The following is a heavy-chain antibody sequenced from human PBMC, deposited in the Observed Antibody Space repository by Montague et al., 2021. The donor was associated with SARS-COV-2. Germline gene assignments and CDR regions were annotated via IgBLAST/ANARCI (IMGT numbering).Heavy chain of an antibody. CDR3: ARAPGPGDDGNGNFEY. CDR1: GDSVASTSAA. Sequence: AISGDSVASTSAAWSWIRQSPSGGLEWLGRTYYRSKWYNNYAASVRSRITIDPDTSKNQFSLHLNSVTPEDTAVYYCARAPGPGDDGNGNFEYWGQGSLVTVSS. V-gene: IGHV6-1*01. D-gene: IGHD4-23*01. J-gene: IGHJ4*02. CDR2: TYYRSKWYN.